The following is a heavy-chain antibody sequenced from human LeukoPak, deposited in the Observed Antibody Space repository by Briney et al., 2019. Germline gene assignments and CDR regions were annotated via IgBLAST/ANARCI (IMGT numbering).Heavy chain of an antibody. CDR2: INTYTGKA. J-gene: IGHJ3*01. CDR3: ARGQYNYAPDV. Sequence: SVKVSCKASSYTFSGYGINWVRQAPGQGLEWVGWINTYTGKAEYAQNYQGRVSVTTDMSTNTAFMEVRNLRSDDTAVYFCARGQYNYAPDVWGQGTLLTVSS. D-gene: IGHD5-24*01. CDR1: SYTFSGYG. V-gene: IGHV1-18*01.